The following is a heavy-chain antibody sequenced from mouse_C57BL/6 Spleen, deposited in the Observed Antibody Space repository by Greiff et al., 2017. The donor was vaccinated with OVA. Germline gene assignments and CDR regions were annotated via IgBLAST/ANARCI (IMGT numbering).Heavy chain of an antibody. Sequence: EVQLVESGGGLVKPGGSLKLSCAASGFTFSSYAMSWVRQTPEKRLEWVATISDGGSYTYYPDNVKGRFTISRDNAKNNLYLQMSHLKSEDTAMYYCAREVMVTTAVYWYCDVWGTGTTVTVSS. D-gene: IGHD2-2*01. CDR1: GFTFSSYA. J-gene: IGHJ1*03. CDR3: AREVMVTTAVYWYCDV. V-gene: IGHV5-4*01. CDR2: ISDGGSYT.